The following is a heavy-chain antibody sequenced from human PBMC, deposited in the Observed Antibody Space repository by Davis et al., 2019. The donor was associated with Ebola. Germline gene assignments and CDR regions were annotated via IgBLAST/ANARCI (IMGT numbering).Heavy chain of an antibody. CDR1: GGTFSSYA. Sequence: SVKVSCKASGGTFSSYAISWVRQAPGQGLEWMGGIIPIFGTANYAQKFQGRVTITADEATSTAYMELSSLRSEDTAVYYCARVGGFLEWNSAYYYGMDVWGQGTTVTVSS. CDR2: IIPIFGTA. J-gene: IGHJ6*02. CDR3: ARVGGFLEWNSAYYYGMDV. V-gene: IGHV1-69*13. D-gene: IGHD3-3*01.